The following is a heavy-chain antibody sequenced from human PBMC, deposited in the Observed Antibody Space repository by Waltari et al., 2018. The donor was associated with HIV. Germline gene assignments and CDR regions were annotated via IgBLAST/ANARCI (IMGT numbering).Heavy chain of an antibody. CDR1: GYSISSGYY. CDR2: IYHSGST. CDR3: ARAEPTLGYCSGGSCPADI. V-gene: IGHV4-38-2*02. J-gene: IGHJ3*02. D-gene: IGHD2-15*01. Sequence: QVQLQESGPGLVKPSETLSLTCTVSGYSISSGYYWGWIRQPPGKGLEWIGSIYHSGSTYYNPSLKSRVTISVDTSKNQFSLKLSSVTAADTAVYYCARAEPTLGYCSGGSCPADIWGQGTMVTVSS.